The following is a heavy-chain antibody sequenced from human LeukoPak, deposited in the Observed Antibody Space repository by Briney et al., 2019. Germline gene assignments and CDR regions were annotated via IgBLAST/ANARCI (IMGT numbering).Heavy chain of an antibody. CDR3: ARAAYSYVDY. CDR2: YSGST. CDR1: GGSISSYY. J-gene: IGHJ4*02. V-gene: IGHV4-59*12. D-gene: IGHD5-18*01. Sequence: PSETLSLTCTVSGGSISSYYWSWIRQPPGKGLEWIGYSGSTNYNPSLKSRVTISVDTSKNQFSLKLSSVTAADTAVNYCARAAYSYVDYWGQGTLVTVSS.